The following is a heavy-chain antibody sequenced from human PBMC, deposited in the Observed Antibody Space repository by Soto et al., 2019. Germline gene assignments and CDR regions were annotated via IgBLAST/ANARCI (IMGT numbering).Heavy chain of an antibody. D-gene: IGHD2-15*01. CDR1: GGSISSSSYY. CDR3: ARVYCSGGSCYSISFDY. CDR2: IYYSGST. Sequence: SETLSLTCSVSGGSISSSSYYWSWIRQPPGKGLEWIGYIYYSGSTNYNPSLKSRVTISVDTSKNQFSLKLSSVTAADTAVYYCARVYCSGGSCYSISFDYWGQGTLVTVSS. J-gene: IGHJ4*02. V-gene: IGHV4-61*01.